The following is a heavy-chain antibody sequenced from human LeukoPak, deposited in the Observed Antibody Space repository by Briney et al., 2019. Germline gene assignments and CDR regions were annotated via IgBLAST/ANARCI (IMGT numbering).Heavy chain of an antibody. D-gene: IGHD3-22*01. J-gene: IGHJ4*02. CDR2: ISGSGGST. Sequence: GRSLRLSCAVSGFTLSSYAMSWVRQAPGKGLEWVSAISGSGGSTYYADSVKGRFTISRDNSKNTLYLQMNSLRAEDTAVYYCAKDPAEDYYDSSGSYYWGQGTLVTVSS. CDR1: GFTLSSYA. CDR3: AKDPAEDYYDSSGSYY. V-gene: IGHV3-23*01.